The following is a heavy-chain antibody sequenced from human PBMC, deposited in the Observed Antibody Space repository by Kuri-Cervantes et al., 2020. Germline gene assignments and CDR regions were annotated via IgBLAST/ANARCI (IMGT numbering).Heavy chain of an antibody. CDR1: GDSVSSNSAA. CDR2: TYYRSKWYN. CDR3: ARDSEGAVAQWYFDL. J-gene: IGHJ2*01. V-gene: IGHV6-1*01. Sequence: SETLSLTCAISGDSVSSNSAAWNWIRQSPSRGLEWLGRTYYRSKWYNDYAVSVKSRITINPGTSKNQFSLKLSSVTAADTAVYYCARDSEGAVAQWYFDLWGRGTLVTVSS. D-gene: IGHD6-19*01.